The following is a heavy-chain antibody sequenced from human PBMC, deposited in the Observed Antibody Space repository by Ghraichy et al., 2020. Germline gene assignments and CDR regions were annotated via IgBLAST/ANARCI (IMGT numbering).Heavy chain of an antibody. J-gene: IGHJ6*03. CDR1: GFTFSSYA. CDR3: ASPRGITMVRGVARGPMDV. CDR2: ISGSGGST. V-gene: IGHV3-23*01. D-gene: IGHD3-10*01. Sequence: GGSLRLSCAASGFTFSSYAMSWVRQAPGKGLEWVSAISGSGGSTYYADSVKGRFTISRDNSKNTLYLQMNSLRAEDTAVYYCASPRGITMVRGVARGPMDVWGKGTTVTVSS.